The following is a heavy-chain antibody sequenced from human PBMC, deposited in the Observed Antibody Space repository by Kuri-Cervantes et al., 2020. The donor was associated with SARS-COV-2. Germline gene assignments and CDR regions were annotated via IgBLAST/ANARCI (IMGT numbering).Heavy chain of an antibody. V-gene: IGHV4-34*01. CDR1: GGSFSGYK. CDR2: INHSGST. Sequence: SETLSLTCAVYGGSFSGYKWNWIRQSLGKGLEWIGEINHSGSTNYNPSLKSRVTISVDTSKNQFSLKLSSVTAADTAVYYCARDLGYYDSSGYYYYYMDVWGKGTTVTVSS. D-gene: IGHD3-22*01. J-gene: IGHJ6*03. CDR3: ARDLGYYDSSGYYYYYMDV.